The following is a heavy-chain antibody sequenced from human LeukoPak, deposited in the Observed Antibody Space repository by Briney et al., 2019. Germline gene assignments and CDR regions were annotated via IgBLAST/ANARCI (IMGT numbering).Heavy chain of an antibody. D-gene: IGHD5-18*01. J-gene: IGHJ4*02. CDR3: ASAYTAMSTPAVY. V-gene: IGHV4-59*01. Sequence: SETLSLTCTVSGGSISSYYWNWFRQPPGKGLEWIGYIYYTGSTNYNPSLKSRVTMSVDTSKNQFSLKLSSVTAADTAVYYCASAYTAMSTPAVYWGQGTLVTVSS. CDR2: IYYTGST. CDR1: GGSISSYY.